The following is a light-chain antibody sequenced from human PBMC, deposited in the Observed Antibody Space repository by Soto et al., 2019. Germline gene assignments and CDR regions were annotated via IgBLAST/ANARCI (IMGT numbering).Light chain of an antibody. CDR1: QSLLHTDGKTY. V-gene: IGKV2-28*01. CDR3: MQALQTPVT. J-gene: IGKJ2*01. CDR2: LGS. Sequence: DVVMTQTPLPLSVTPGHPDSISCKSSQSLLHTDGKTYLYWYLQKPGQSPQLLIYLGSNRASGVPDRFSGSGSGTDFTLKISRVEAEDVGVYYCMQALQTPVTFGQGTKVDIK.